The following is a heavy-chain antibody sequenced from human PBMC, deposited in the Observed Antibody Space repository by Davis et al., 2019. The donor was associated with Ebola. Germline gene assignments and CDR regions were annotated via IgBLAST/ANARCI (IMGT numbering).Heavy chain of an antibody. J-gene: IGHJ6*03. CDR2: INPNSGGT. Sequence: ASVKVSCKASGYTFTGYYMHWVRQAPGQGLEWMGWINPNSGGTNYAQKFQGRATMTRDPSISTTYIELSRLRSDDTAVYYCARDRRAVAGTLYYYYYYMDVWGKGTTVTVSS. CDR3: ARDRRAVAGTLYYYYYYMDV. V-gene: IGHV1-2*02. CDR1: GYTFTGYY. D-gene: IGHD6-19*01.